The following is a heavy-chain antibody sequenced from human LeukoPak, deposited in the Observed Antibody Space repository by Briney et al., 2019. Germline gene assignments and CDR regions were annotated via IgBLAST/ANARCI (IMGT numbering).Heavy chain of an antibody. CDR2: INHSGST. D-gene: IGHD3-3*01. Sequence: NPSETLSLTCAVYGGSFSGYYWSWIRQPPGKGLEWIGEINHSGSTNYNPSLKSRVTISVDTSENQFSLKLSSVTAADTAVYYCARGPTYYDFGVDYWGQGTLVTVSS. CDR1: GGSFSGYY. V-gene: IGHV4-34*01. J-gene: IGHJ4*02. CDR3: ARGPTYYDFGVDY.